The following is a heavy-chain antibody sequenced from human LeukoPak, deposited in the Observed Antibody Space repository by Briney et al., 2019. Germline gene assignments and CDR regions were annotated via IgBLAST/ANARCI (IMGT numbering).Heavy chain of an antibody. CDR2: IYHSGTT. D-gene: IGHD4-23*01. J-gene: IGHJ4*02. CDR1: GYSISSGNY. Sequence: SETLSLTCTVSGYSISSGNYWGWIRQPPGEGLEWIGNIYHSGTTYYNPSLKSRVTISVDTSNNQFSLKLSYVTAADTAMYYCARGYGGNVDYWGQGTLVTVSS. V-gene: IGHV4-38-2*02. CDR3: ARGYGGNVDY.